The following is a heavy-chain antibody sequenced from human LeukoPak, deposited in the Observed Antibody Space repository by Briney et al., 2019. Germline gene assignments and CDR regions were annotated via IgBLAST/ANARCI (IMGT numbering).Heavy chain of an antibody. J-gene: IGHJ4*02. CDR3: ASGYDLPY. D-gene: IGHD5-12*01. CDR1: TFTFSSYE. V-gene: IGHV3-48*03. Sequence: GGSLRLSCAASTFTFSSYEMNWVRQAPGKGLEWISYISRSGSTIYCADSVKGRFTISRDNAKNSLYLQMNSLRAEDTAVYYCASGYDLPYWGQGTLVTVSS. CDR2: ISRSGSTI.